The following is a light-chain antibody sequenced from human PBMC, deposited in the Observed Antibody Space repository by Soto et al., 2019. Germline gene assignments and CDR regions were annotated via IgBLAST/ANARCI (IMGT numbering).Light chain of an antibody. J-gene: IGKJ4*01. CDR2: GAS. CDR3: QQYGSSPRTLT. V-gene: IGKV3-20*01. Sequence: EIVLTQSPGTLSLSPGKRATLSCRASQSVSSSYLAWYQQKPGQAPRLLIYGASSRATGIPYRFSGSGSGTDFTLTISILEPEDFAVYYCQQYGSSPRTLTFGGGTK. CDR1: QSVSSSY.